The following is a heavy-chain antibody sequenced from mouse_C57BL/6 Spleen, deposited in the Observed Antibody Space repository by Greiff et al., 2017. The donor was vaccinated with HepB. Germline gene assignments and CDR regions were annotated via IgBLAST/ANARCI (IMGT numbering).Heavy chain of an antibody. D-gene: IGHD2-13*01. J-gene: IGHJ4*01. CDR1: GYTFTSYW. Sequence: QVQLQQPGTELVKPGASVKLSCKASGYTFTSYWMHWVQQRPGQGLEWIGNINPSNGGTNYNEKLKSKATLTVDKSSSTAYMQLRSLTSEDSAVYYCARSPCCSDWGYAMGDWGQGTSVTVAS. CDR3: ARSPCCSDWGYAMGD. CDR2: INPSNGGT. V-gene: IGHV1-53*01.